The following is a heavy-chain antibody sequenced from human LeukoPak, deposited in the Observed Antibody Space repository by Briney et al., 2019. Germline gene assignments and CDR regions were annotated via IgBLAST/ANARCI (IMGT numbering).Heavy chain of an antibody. CDR1: GGSISSGDYY. J-gene: IGHJ4*02. Sequence: PSQTLSLTCTVSGGSISSGDYYWSWIRQPPGKGLEWIGYIYYSGSSYYNPSLKSRVTISGDTSKNQFSLKLSSVTAADTAVYYCARETPNYGVGYWGQGTLVTVSS. CDR3: ARETPNYGVGY. V-gene: IGHV4-30-4*01. D-gene: IGHD4-17*01. CDR2: IYYSGSS.